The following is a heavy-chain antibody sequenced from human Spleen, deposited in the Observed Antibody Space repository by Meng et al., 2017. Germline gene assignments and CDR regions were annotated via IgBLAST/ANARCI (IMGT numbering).Heavy chain of an antibody. CDR1: GFIFSSYE. Sequence: SLKISCAASGFIFSSYEMNWVRQAPGKGLEWVSYISSSGSTIYYADSVKGRFNISRDNDKNSLYLQMNSLKAEDTAVYYYAGFSGSYSILDAIDIWGQGTTVTVSS. V-gene: IGHV3-48*03. CDR3: AGFSGSYSILDAIDI. J-gene: IGHJ3*02. D-gene: IGHD1-26*01. CDR2: ISSSGSTI.